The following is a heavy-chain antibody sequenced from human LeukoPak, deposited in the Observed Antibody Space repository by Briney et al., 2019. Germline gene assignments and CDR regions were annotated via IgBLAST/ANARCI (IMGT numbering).Heavy chain of an antibody. Sequence: GGSLRLSCAASGFTFSSYAISWVRQAPGKGLEWVANIKQDGSEKYYVDSMKGRFTISRDNAKNSLYLQMDSLRAEDTAVYYCARDRARVEGQLGSFDYWGQGTLVTVSS. CDR2: IKQDGSEK. V-gene: IGHV3-7*04. D-gene: IGHD5-18*01. CDR1: GFTFSSYA. CDR3: ARDRARVEGQLGSFDY. J-gene: IGHJ4*02.